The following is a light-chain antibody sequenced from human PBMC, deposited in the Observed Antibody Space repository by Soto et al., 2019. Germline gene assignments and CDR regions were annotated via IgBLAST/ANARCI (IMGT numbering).Light chain of an antibody. CDR2: GNN. CDR3: QSYDGNYVV. J-gene: IGLJ2*01. V-gene: IGLV1-40*01. Sequence: QSVLTQPPSVSGAPGQRVTISCTGSSSNIGAGYNVHWYQQLPGTAPKVLIYGNNNRPSGVPDRFSGSKSGTSASLAITGLQAEDEADYYCQSYDGNYVVFGGGTQLTVL. CDR1: SSNIGAGYN.